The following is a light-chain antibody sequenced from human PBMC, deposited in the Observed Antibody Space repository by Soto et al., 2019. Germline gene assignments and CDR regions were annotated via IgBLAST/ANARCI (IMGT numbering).Light chain of an antibody. J-gene: IGKJ1*01. CDR1: QSIANN. V-gene: IGKV3-15*01. CDR2: GAS. CDR3: QQYNNWPPVT. Sequence: EIVMTQSPASLSASPGERITLSCKASQSIANNLAWHQQKPGQAPRLLMYGASTRAADIPARFSGSGSGTEFSLTISSLQSEDFAVYYCQQYNNWPPVTFGQGTKVDIK.